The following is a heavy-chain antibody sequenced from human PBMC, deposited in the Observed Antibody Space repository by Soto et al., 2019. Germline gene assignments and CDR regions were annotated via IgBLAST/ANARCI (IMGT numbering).Heavy chain of an antibody. CDR2: ISVDGGDT. V-gene: IGHV3-74*01. CDR1: GFTRSDYC. J-gene: IGHJ4*01. CDR3: VRAPEQRPIYY. D-gene: IGHD6-19*01. Sequence: PGGSVRHSFGDAGFTRSDYCRHWIRQVPGKGLLWVSRISVDGGDTTYADSVKGRFTISRDNAKNTLYLQMDTLRAEDTAIYYCVRAPEQRPIYYWGPGSLVTVSS.